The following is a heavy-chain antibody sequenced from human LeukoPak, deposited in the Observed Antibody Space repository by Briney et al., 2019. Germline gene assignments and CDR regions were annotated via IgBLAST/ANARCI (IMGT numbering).Heavy chain of an antibody. V-gene: IGHV4-4*02. D-gene: IGHD2-2*01. CDR1: GGSISSSNW. Sequence: SGTLSLTCAASGGSISSSNWWSWVRQPPGKGLEWIGEIYHSGSTNYNPSLKSRVTISVDKSKNQFSLKLSSVIAADTAVYYCARIMGRGYCSSTSCRGDWFDPWGQGTLVTVPS. J-gene: IGHJ5*02. CDR2: IYHSGST. CDR3: ARIMGRGYCSSTSCRGDWFDP.